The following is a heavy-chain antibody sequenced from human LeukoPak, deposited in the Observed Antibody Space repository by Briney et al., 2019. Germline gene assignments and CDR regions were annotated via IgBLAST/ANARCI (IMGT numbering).Heavy chain of an antibody. CDR1: GGSISSSSYY. J-gene: IGHJ2*01. CDR3: ARAGASYWYFDL. Sequence: NTSETLSLTCTVSGGSISSSSYYWGWIRQPPGKGLEWIGSIYYSGSTYYNPSLKSRVTISVDTSKNQFSLKLSSVTAADTAVYYCARAGASYWYFDLWGRGTLVTVSS. V-gene: IGHV4-39*07. CDR2: IYYSGST.